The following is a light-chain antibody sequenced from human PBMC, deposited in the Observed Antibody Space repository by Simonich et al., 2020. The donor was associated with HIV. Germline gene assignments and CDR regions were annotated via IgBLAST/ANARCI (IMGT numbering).Light chain of an antibody. V-gene: IGLV2-23*02. CDR2: EVS. J-gene: IGLJ3*02. Sequence: QSALTQPASVSGSPGQSITISCTGTSSDVGSYYLVSWSQQHPGKAPQLMIFEVSKRPSGVSNRFSGSKSGNTASLTISGLQAEDEADYYCCSYAGSTTLVFGGGTKLTVL. CDR1: SSDVGSYYL. CDR3: CSYAGSTTLV.